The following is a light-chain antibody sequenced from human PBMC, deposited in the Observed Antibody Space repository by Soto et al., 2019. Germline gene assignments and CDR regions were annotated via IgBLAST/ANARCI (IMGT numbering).Light chain of an antibody. CDR3: QRYNSYSS. CDR2: DAS. Sequence: DIQMTQSPSTLSASVGDRVTITCRASQSIDNWLAWYQQKPGKAPKLLIYDASNLESGVPSRFSGSGSGTEFTLSISSLQPDDFATYYCQRYNSYSSFGQGTKVEF. CDR1: QSIDNW. J-gene: IGKJ1*01. V-gene: IGKV1-5*01.